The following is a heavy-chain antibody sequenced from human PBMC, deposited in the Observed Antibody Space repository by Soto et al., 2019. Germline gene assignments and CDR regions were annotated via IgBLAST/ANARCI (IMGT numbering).Heavy chain of an antibody. CDR2: ISYDGGNK. CDR3: ARDYWTSGIGRFDH. D-gene: IGHD1-1*01. CDR1: GFTFSGFA. J-gene: IGHJ4*02. Sequence: QVQLVESGGGVVQPGTSLRLSCAASGFTFSGFAIQWVRQAPGKGLEWVAVISYDGGNKFYADSVKRRFTISRDNSKNTLYLHMNSLRPEDTAVYYCARDYWTSGIGRFDHWGQGTLVTVSS. V-gene: IGHV3-30-3*01.